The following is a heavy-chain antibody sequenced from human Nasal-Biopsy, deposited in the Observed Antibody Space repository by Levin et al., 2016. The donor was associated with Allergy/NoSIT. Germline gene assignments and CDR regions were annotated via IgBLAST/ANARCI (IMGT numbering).Heavy chain of an antibody. CDR1: GDTFSSYI. Sequence: SVKVSCKASGDTFSSYISTWVRQAPGQGLEWMGRFIPILQITNYGQKFQGRVTITADKSTHTVYMELRNLRTDDTAVYYCARDRSGSGLDSWGQGTLVTVSS. D-gene: IGHD3-10*01. J-gene: IGHJ4*02. CDR2: FIPILQIT. CDR3: ARDRSGSGLDS. V-gene: IGHV1-69*04.